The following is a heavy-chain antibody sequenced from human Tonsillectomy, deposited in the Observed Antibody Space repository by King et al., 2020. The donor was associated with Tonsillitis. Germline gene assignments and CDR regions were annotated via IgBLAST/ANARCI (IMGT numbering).Heavy chain of an antibody. J-gene: IGHJ4*02. CDR3: ASDGSGEEPLTTVPPLEY. Sequence: HVQLVQSGAEVKKPGSSVKVSCKASGGTFSTYGISWVRQAPGQGLEWMGGIIPMYGTPNYAQKSQGRVTIIADESMSTAYMELSSLRPEDTAVYYCASDGSGEEPLTTVPPLEYWGQGTLVTVSS. V-gene: IGHV1-69*01. CDR1: GGTFSTYG. D-gene: IGHD1-26*01. CDR2: IIPMYGTP.